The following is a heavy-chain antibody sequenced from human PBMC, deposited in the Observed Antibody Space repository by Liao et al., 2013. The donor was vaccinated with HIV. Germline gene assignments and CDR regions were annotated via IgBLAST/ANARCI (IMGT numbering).Heavy chain of an antibody. J-gene: IGHJ3*02. CDR1: GGSISTYY. CDR3: ARSPVTGPLTGXISDAFDI. D-gene: IGHD7-27*01. Sequence: QVQLQESGPGLVKPSETLSLTCTVSGGSISTYYWSWIRQPAGKGLEWIGRIYTSGSTNYNPSLKSRVTMSVDTSKNQFSLKLSSVTAADTAVYYCARSPVTGPLTGXISDAFDIWGQGTLVTVSS. CDR2: IYTSGST. V-gene: IGHV4-4*07.